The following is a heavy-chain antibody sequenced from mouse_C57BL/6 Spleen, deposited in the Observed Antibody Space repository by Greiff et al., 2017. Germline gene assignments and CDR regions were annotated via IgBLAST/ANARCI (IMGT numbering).Heavy chain of an antibody. D-gene: IGHD2-2*01. J-gene: IGHJ4*01. V-gene: IGHV1-52*01. Sequence: QVQLQQPGAELVRPGSSVKLSCKASGYTFTSYWMHWVKQRPIQGLEWIGNIDPSDSETHYNQKFKDKATLTEDKSSSTAYMQLSSLTSEDSAVYYCARSIYYGNDGGAMDYWGQGTSVTVSS. CDR2: IDPSDSET. CDR1: GYTFTSYW. CDR3: ARSIYYGNDGGAMDY.